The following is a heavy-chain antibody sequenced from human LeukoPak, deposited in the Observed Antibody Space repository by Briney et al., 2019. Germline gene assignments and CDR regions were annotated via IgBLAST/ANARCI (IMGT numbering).Heavy chain of an antibody. CDR3: ARDTEESGYPFDY. Sequence: GGSLRLSCAASGFTFSSYWMSRVRQAPGKGLEWVANIKQDGSEKYYVDSVKGRFTISRDNAKNSLYLQMNSLRAEDTAVYYCARDTEESGYPFDYWGQGTLVTVSS. J-gene: IGHJ4*02. CDR2: IKQDGSEK. D-gene: IGHD5-18*01. CDR1: GFTFSSYW. V-gene: IGHV3-7*01.